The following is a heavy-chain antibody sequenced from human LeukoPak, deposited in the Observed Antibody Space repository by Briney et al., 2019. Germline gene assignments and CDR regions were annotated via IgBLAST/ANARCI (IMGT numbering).Heavy chain of an antibody. CDR1: GYTFTGYG. CDR2: ISAYNGNT. Sequence: ASVKVSCKASGYTFTGYGISWVRQAPGQGLEWMGWISAYNGNTNYAQKLQGRVTMTTDTSTSTAYMELRSLRSDDTAVYYCARFTVTLQNPSPDYWGQGTLVTVSS. V-gene: IGHV1-18*01. J-gene: IGHJ4*02. CDR3: ARFTVTLQNPSPDY. D-gene: IGHD4-17*01.